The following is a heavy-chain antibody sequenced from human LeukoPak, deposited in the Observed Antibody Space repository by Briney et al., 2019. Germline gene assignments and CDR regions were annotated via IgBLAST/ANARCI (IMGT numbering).Heavy chain of an antibody. CDR3: ARGRIEYGMDV. Sequence: ASVKVSCKASGYTFTSYGISWVRQAPGQGLEWMGWISAYNGNTNYAQKLQGRVTMTRNTSISTAYMELSSLRSEDTAVYYCARGRIEYGMDVWGQGTTVTVSS. CDR2: ISAYNGNT. J-gene: IGHJ6*02. D-gene: IGHD2-15*01. CDR1: GYTFTSYG. V-gene: IGHV1-18*01.